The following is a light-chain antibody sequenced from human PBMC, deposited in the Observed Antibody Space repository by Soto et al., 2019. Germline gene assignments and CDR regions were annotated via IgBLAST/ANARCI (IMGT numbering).Light chain of an antibody. V-gene: IGLV2-14*03. CDR3: TSYTSTSPHVV. J-gene: IGLJ2*01. CDR1: SSDVGGYNY. Sequence: QSALTQPASVSGSPGHSITISCTGTSSDVGGYNYVSWYQHHPGKAPKLMIYDVSDRPSGVSNRFSGSKSGNTASLTISGLQAEDEADYYCTSYTSTSPHVVFGGGTKLTVL. CDR2: DVS.